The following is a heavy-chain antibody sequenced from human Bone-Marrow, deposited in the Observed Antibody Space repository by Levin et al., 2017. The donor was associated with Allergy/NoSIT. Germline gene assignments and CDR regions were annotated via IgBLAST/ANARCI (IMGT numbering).Heavy chain of an antibody. V-gene: IGHV1-3*01. Sequence: GASVKVSCKTSGYTFTSYAMHWVRQAPGQRLEWMGWLSADNGNTQYSQKFQGRLTITRDTSASTAYMELSSLRSEDTAVYYCARSGDTYGHVNYFYYYMDVWGQGTTVTVSS. CDR3: ARSGDTYGHVNYFYYYMDV. CDR2: LSADNGNT. CDR1: GYTFTSYA. D-gene: IGHD5-18*01. J-gene: IGHJ6*03.